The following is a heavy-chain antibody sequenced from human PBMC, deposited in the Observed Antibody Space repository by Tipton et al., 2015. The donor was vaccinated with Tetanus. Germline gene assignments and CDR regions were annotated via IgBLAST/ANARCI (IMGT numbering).Heavy chain of an antibody. CDR3: AKDLSPNLGFDL. V-gene: IGHV3-23*01. Sequence: SLRLSCAASGFTFSSYWMHWVRQAPGKGLVWVSSITSGGNIPYYADSVRGRFTISRDNSKNTLYLHMDSLRAEDAAVYYCAKDLSPNLGFDLWGRGTLVTVSS. CDR2: ITSGGNIP. D-gene: IGHD1-14*01. CDR1: GFTFSSYW. J-gene: IGHJ2*01.